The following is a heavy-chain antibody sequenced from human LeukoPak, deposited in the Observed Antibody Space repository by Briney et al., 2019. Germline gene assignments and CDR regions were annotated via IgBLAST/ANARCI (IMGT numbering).Heavy chain of an antibody. CDR3: ASGPSSGYFVFDY. CDR2: MNPNSGNT. V-gene: IGHV1-8*01. D-gene: IGHD3-22*01. J-gene: IGHJ4*02. Sequence: GASVKVSCKASGYTFTSYDINWVRQATGQGLEWMGWMNPNSGNTGCAQKFQGRVTMTRNTSISTAYMELSSLRSEDTAVYYCASGPSSGYFVFDYWGQGTLVTVSS. CDR1: GYTFTSYD.